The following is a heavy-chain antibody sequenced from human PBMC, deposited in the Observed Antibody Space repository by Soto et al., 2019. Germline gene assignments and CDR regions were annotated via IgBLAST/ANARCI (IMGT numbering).Heavy chain of an antibody. CDR3: ARDKWGSGYYFDGRDAFDI. J-gene: IGHJ3*02. V-gene: IGHV3-33*01. CDR1: GFTFSSYG. Sequence: HPGGSLRLSCAASGFTFSSYGMHWVRQAPGKGLEWVAVIWYDGSNKYYADSVKGRFTISRDNSKNTLYLQMNSLRAEDTAVYYCARDKWGSGYYFDGRDAFDIWGQGTMVTVSS. D-gene: IGHD3-22*01. CDR2: IWYDGSNK.